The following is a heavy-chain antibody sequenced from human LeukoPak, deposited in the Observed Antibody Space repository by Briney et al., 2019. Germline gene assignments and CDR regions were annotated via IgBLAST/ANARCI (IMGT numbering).Heavy chain of an antibody. J-gene: IGHJ5*02. CDR3: ARTYSSGWYNGYDP. D-gene: IGHD6-19*01. CDR1: GFTFRSYA. CDR2: ISGSGDSI. Sequence: GGSLRLSCAASGFTFRSYAMSWVRQAPGKGLEWVSGISGSGDSIHFADSVKGRFTISRDNSKNTLYLQMNSLRAEDTAVYYCARTYSSGWYNGYDPWGQGTLVTVSS. V-gene: IGHV3-23*01.